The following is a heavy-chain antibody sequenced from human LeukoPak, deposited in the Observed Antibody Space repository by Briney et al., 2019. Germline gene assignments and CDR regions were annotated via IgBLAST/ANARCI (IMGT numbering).Heavy chain of an antibody. D-gene: IGHD3-10*01. Sequence: GGSLRLSCAGSGXTFSNHQMNWVRRAPGKGLEWVAKIKQDGGEKHYVDSVKGRFTISRDNAKNSLYLQMNSLRVEDTAMYYCARWNYDSGSWVLDYWGQGTLVTVSS. J-gene: IGHJ4*02. CDR1: GXTFSNHQ. CDR3: ARWNYDSGSWVLDY. CDR2: IKQDGGEK. V-gene: IGHV3-7*05.